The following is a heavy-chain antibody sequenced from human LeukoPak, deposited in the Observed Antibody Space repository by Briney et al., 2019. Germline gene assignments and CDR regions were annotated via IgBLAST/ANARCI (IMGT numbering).Heavy chain of an antibody. Sequence: GASVKVSCKASGYTFTGYYMHWVRQAPGQGLEWMGWINPNSGGTNYAQKFQGRVTMTRDTSISTAYMELSRLRSDDTAVYYCARQTPGGPHSSSWIFDYWGQGTLVTVSS. CDR3: ARQTPGGPHSSSWIFDY. CDR2: INPNSGGT. V-gene: IGHV1-2*02. D-gene: IGHD6-13*01. CDR1: GYTFTGYY. J-gene: IGHJ4*02.